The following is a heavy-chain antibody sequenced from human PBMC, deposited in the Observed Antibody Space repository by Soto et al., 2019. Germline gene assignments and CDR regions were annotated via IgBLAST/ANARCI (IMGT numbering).Heavy chain of an antibody. Sequence: ASVKVSCKASGYTFTSYGISWVRQAPGQGLEWMGWISAYNGNTNYAQKLQGRVTMTTDTSTSTAYMELRSLRSDDAAVYYCARDLGYYGSGTTAPFDYWGQGTLVTSPQ. CDR1: GYTFTSYG. J-gene: IGHJ4*02. CDR3: ARDLGYYGSGTTAPFDY. D-gene: IGHD3-10*01. V-gene: IGHV1-18*01. CDR2: ISAYNGNT.